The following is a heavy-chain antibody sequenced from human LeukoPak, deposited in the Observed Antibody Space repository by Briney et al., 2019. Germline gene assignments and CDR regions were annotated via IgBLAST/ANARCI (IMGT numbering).Heavy chain of an antibody. Sequence: PSETLSLTCTVSGGSISSYYWSWIRQPPGKGLEWIGYIYYSGSTNYNPSLTSRVTISIDTSKNQFSLKLSSVTAADTAVYYCARGPPYDFWKGYYFDYWGQGTLVTVSS. D-gene: IGHD3-3*01. J-gene: IGHJ4*02. CDR2: IYYSGST. V-gene: IGHV4-59*01. CDR1: GGSISSYY. CDR3: ARGPPYDFWKGYYFDY.